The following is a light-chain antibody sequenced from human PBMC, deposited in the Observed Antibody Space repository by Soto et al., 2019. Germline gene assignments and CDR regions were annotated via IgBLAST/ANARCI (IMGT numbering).Light chain of an antibody. CDR1: QSVSGW. CDR3: QQYETFSGT. J-gene: IGKJ1*01. Sequence: EIQRTQSPSTLSASVGDTVTVTCRASQSVSGWLAWYQQKPGEAPKLLIYDASALPRGVPSRFSGSGSGTKGTITIASLKPDDCSTYYCQQYETFSGTFGPGTKVDIK. CDR2: DAS. V-gene: IGKV1-5*01.